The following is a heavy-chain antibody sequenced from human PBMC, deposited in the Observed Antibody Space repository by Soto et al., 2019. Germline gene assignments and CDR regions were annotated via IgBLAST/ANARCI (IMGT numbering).Heavy chain of an antibody. CDR1: GFTFRSSG. J-gene: IGHJ4*02. Sequence: QVHLVESGGVVVQPGTSLTLTCTASGFTFRSSGMHWVRQAPGKGLEWLAFLAYDGSQKFYADSVKGRFSISRDNTKNTLYLHMSSLTAEDTAIYYCAIVRVTDSPLDHWGPGTLVTVSS. CDR3: AIVRVTDSPLDH. CDR2: LAYDGSQK. D-gene: IGHD2-21*02. V-gene: IGHV3-30*03.